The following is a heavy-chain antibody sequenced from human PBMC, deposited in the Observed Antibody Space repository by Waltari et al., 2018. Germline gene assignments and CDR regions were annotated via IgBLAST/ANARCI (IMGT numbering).Heavy chain of an antibody. CDR1: GYTFTGYY. CDR3: ARDYYYDSSGYTPPSY. CDR2: INPSGGST. J-gene: IGHJ4*02. V-gene: IGHV1-46*01. Sequence: QVQLVQSGAEVKKPGSSVKVSCKASGYTFTGYYIHWVRQAPGQGLEWMGIINPSGGSTSYAQKFQGRVTMTRDTSTSTVYMELSSLRSEDTAVYYCARDYYYDSSGYTPPSYWGQGTLVTVSS. D-gene: IGHD3-22*01.